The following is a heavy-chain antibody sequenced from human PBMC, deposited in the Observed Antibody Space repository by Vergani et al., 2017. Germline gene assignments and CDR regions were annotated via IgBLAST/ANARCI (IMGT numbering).Heavy chain of an antibody. V-gene: IGHV3-23*01. CDR3: AKDDYDSSGDYLGAFDI. J-gene: IGHJ3*02. CDR2: ISGSGGST. CDR1: GFTFSSYA. Sequence: EVQLLESGGGLVQPGGSLRLSCAAYGFTFSSYAMSWVRQAPGKGLEWVSAISGSGGSTYYADSVKGRFTISRDNSKNTLYLQMNSLRAEDTAVYYCAKDDYDSSGDYLGAFDIWGQGTMVTVSS. D-gene: IGHD3-22*01.